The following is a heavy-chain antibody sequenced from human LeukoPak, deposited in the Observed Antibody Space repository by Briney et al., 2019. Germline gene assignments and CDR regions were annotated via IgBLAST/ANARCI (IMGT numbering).Heavy chain of an antibody. CDR1: GFTFSSYA. D-gene: IGHD3-10*01. V-gene: IGHV3-23*01. CDR3: AKAFSYYYGSGSYSGDFDY. CDR2: IRRSGVST. J-gene: IGHJ4*02. Sequence: PGGSLRLSCAASGFTFSSYAMSWVRQAPGKGLEWVSAIRRSGVSTYYADSVKGRVTISKDNSKNTLYLQMNRLRSEDTAVYCCAKAFSYYYGSGSYSGDFDYWGQGTLVTVSS.